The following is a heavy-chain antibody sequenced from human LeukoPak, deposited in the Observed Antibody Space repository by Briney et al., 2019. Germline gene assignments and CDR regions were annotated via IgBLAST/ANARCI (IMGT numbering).Heavy chain of an antibody. Sequence: GESLRLSCAVSGITLSNYGMSWVRQAPGKGLEWVAGISASGGTTNYADSVKGRFSISRDNPKNTLYLQMNSLRAEDTAVYFCAKRGVVIRVVLVGFHKEAYYFDSWGQGALVTVSS. V-gene: IGHV3-23*01. CDR1: GITLSNYG. CDR2: ISASGGTT. D-gene: IGHD3-10*01. J-gene: IGHJ4*02. CDR3: AKRGVVIRVVLVGFHKEAYYFDS.